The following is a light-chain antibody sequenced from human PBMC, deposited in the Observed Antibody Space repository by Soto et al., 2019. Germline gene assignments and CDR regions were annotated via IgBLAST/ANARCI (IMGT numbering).Light chain of an antibody. Sequence: VVLTQSPGTLSLSPGERATLSCRDSRSISSSYLAWYQQKPGQAPRLLIYGASSRATGIPDRFSGSGSGTDFTLTISRLEPEDFAVYYCQLYGSSPLVTFGRGTRLEIK. J-gene: IGKJ5*01. CDR1: RSISSSY. CDR2: GAS. CDR3: QLYGSSPLVT. V-gene: IGKV3-20*01.